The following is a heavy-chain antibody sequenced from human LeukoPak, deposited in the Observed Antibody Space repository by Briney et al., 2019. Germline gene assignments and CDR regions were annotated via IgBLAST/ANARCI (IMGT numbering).Heavy chain of an antibody. CDR2: ISGSGGST. V-gene: IGHV3-23*01. Sequence: GGSLRLSCAASGFTFSSYAMSWVRQAPGKGLEWVSAISGSGGSTYYADSVKGRFTISRDNSKNTLYLQMNSLRAEDTAVYYCAKGDSTFGVVIKNYFDYWGQGTLVTVSS. D-gene: IGHD3-3*01. CDR1: GFTFSSYA. J-gene: IGHJ4*02. CDR3: AKGDSTFGVVIKNYFDY.